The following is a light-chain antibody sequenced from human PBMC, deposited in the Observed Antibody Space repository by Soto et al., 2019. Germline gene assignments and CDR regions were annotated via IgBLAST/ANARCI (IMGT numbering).Light chain of an antibody. CDR1: QSISSW. J-gene: IGKJ2*01. Sequence: DIQMTQSPSTLSASVGDRVTITSRASQSISSWLAWYQQKPGKAPKLLIYDASSLESGVPSRFSGSGSGTEFTLTISSLQPDDFATYYCQQYNSYSSVTFSQGTKLEIK. V-gene: IGKV1-5*01. CDR2: DAS. CDR3: QQYNSYSSVT.